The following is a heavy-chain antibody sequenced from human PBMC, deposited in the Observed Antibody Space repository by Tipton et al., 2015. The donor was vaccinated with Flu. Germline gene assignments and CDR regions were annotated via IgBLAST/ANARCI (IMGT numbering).Heavy chain of an antibody. J-gene: IGHJ4*02. Sequence: TLSLTCTVSGGSISSSSYYWGWIRQPPGKGLEWIGSIYYSGSTYYNPSLKSRVTISVDTSKNQFSLKLSSVTAADTAVYYCAREQERGSYDYWGQGTLVTVSS. D-gene: IGHD3-10*01. CDR3: AREQERGSYDY. V-gene: IGHV4-39*07. CDR2: IYYSGST. CDR1: GGSISSSSYY.